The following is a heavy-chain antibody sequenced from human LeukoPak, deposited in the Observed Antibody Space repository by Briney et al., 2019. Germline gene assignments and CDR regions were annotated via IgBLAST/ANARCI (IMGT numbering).Heavy chain of an antibody. CDR2: ITGSGGNT. CDR3: AKWGDYDVLTGYVSDY. V-gene: IGHV3-23*01. Sequence: GGSLRLSCAASGFTFSNYAMSWVRQAPGKGLEWVSAITGSGGNTYYAASVKGRCTISRDNSKNTVFLQMNSLRAEDTAVYYCAKWGDYDVLTGYVSDYWGQGTLVTVSS. CDR1: GFTFSNYA. J-gene: IGHJ4*02. D-gene: IGHD3-9*01.